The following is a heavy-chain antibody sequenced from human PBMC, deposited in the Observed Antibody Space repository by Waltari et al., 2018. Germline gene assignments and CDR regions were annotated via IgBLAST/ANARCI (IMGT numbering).Heavy chain of an antibody. CDR3: ARGPSSGWSDS. D-gene: IGHD6-19*01. Sequence: QVQLVQSGAEVKKPGASVTVSCRASGYTFTGYYLHWVRQAPGQGLEWMGWINTNSGGTDYALKFRGRVTMTRDTSTNTAYMELTRLTSDDSAVYYCARGPSSGWSDSWGQGTLVTVSS. V-gene: IGHV1-2*02. J-gene: IGHJ5*01. CDR2: INTNSGGT. CDR1: GYTFTGYY.